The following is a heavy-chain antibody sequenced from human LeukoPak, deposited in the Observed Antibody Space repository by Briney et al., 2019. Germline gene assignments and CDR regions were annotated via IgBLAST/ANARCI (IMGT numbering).Heavy chain of an antibody. CDR1: GFTFSSYD. Sequence: GGSLRLSCAASGFTFSSYDMHWVRQATGKGLEWVSAIGTAGDTYYPGSVKGRFTISRENAKNSLYLQMNSLRAEDTAVYYCARSDFWSGFDYWGQGTLVTVSS. D-gene: IGHD3-3*01. CDR3: ARSDFWSGFDY. V-gene: IGHV3-13*01. J-gene: IGHJ4*02. CDR2: IGTAGDT.